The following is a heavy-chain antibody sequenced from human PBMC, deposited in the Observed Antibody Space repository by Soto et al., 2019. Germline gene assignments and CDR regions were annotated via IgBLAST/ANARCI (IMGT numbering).Heavy chain of an antibody. CDR3: ARGITGGGHAADLFR. CDR1: GGTFSSYA. CDR2: IIPIFGTA. Sequence: ASVKVSCKASGGTFSSYAISWVRQAPGQGPEWMGGIIPIFGTANYAQKFQGRVTITADKSTSTAYMELSSLRSEDTAVYYCARGITGGGHAADLFRWGQGTLVTVSS. V-gene: IGHV1-69*06. D-gene: IGHD1-20*01. J-gene: IGHJ4*02.